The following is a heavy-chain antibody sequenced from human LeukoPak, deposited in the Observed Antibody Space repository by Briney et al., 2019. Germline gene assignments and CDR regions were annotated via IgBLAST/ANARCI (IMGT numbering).Heavy chain of an antibody. J-gene: IGHJ4*02. CDR3: AKESRGYNRPIDY. D-gene: IGHD3-22*01. Sequence: PGGSRRLSCAASGFIFSAYGMHWVRQAPGKGLEWVSSIGGSGGDTYYADSVKGRFTISRDNSKNSLYLQMNSLRVDDTAIYYCAKESRGYNRPIDYWGQGTLVTVSS. CDR2: IGGSGGDT. CDR1: GFIFSAYG. V-gene: IGHV3-23*01.